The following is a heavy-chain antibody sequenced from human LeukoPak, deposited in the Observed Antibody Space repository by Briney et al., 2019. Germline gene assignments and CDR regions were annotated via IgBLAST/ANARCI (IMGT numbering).Heavy chain of an antibody. CDR2: ISWNSGSI. D-gene: IGHD6-19*01. CDR3: AKDFGQWPPEGFDI. J-gene: IGHJ3*02. CDR1: GFTFDDYA. V-gene: IGHV3-9*01. Sequence: GGSLRLSCAASGFTFDDYAMHWVRQAPGKGLEWVSGISWNSGSIGYADSVKGRFTISRDNAKNSLYLQMNSLRAEDTALYYCAKDFGQWPPEGFDIWGQGTMVTVSS.